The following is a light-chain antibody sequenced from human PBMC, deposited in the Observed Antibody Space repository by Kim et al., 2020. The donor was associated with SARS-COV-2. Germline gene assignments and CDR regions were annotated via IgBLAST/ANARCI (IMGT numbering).Light chain of an antibody. CDR3: QSADSSGTYV. V-gene: IGLV3-25*03. Sequence: PGQPARITGSGAALPKQHTSWYQEKSGQAHSLMIYKHSERPSGIHDRFCGSSSGTTVTLTISGVQAEDDADYYCQSADSSGTYVFGSGTKVTVL. CDR1: ALPKQH. J-gene: IGLJ1*01. CDR2: KHS.